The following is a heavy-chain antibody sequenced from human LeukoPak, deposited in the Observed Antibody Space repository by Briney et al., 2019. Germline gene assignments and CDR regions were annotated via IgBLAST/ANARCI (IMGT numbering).Heavy chain of an antibody. Sequence: GGSLRLSCAASGFTFSSYSMNWVRQAPGKGLEWVSYISSSSSTIYYADSVKGRFTISRDNAKNSLYLQMNSLRAEDTALYHCARDRGYSSGWYDGKNWFDPWGQGTLVTVSS. CDR2: ISSSSSTI. J-gene: IGHJ5*02. D-gene: IGHD6-19*01. CDR1: GFTFSSYS. CDR3: ARDRGYSSGWYDGKNWFDP. V-gene: IGHV3-48*04.